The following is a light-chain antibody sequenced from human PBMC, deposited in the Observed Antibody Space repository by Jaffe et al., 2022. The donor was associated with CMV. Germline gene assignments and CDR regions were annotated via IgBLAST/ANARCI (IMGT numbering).Light chain of an antibody. CDR1: QSVGSD. J-gene: IGKJ4*01. V-gene: IGKV3-15*01. Sequence: EIVMTQSPATLSVSPGERATLSCRASQSVGSDLAWYQQKPGQAPRLLMYAASTRASGIPARFSGSGSGTEFTLTISSLQSEDFAVYYCQQYNDWLPLTFGGGTKVEIK. CDR3: QQYNDWLPLT. CDR2: AAS.